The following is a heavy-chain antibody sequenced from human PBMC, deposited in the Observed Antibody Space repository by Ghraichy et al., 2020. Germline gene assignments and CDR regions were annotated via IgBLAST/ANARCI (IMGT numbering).Heavy chain of an antibody. CDR1: GFSFGDYA. CDR3: GITTYYYYGMDV. Sequence: GGSLRLSCTAPGFSFGDYAMSWVRQAPGKGLEWVGFIRSKAYGGTIEYAASVKGRFTISRDDSKSIAYLQMNSLKTEDTAVYYCGITTYYYYGMDVWGQGTTGTVSS. D-gene: IGHD3-10*01. CDR2: IRSKAYGGTI. V-gene: IGHV3-49*04. J-gene: IGHJ6*02.